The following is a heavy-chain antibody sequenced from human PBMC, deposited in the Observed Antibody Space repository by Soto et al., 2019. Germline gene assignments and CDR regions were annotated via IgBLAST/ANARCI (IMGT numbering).Heavy chain of an antibody. J-gene: IGHJ4*02. V-gene: IGHV3-21*04. Sequence: GGSLRLSCAASGFTLTRYSMHWVRQAPGKGLEWVSSISSTTHYMYYADSMKGRVTVSADKSSNPAYLQWSSLKASDTAIYYCVRQLGNSAMLIIDSWGQGTPVTVSS. CDR3: VRQLGNSAMLIIDS. D-gene: IGHD3-16*01. CDR1: GFTLTRYS. CDR2: ISSTTHYM.